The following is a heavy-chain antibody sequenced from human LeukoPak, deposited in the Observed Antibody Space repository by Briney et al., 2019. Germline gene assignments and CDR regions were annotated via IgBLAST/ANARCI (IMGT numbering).Heavy chain of an antibody. V-gene: IGHV4-61*02. J-gene: IGHJ4*02. CDR1: GGSISSGNYF. Sequence: PSQTLSLTCTVSGGSISSGNYFWSWIRQPAGKGLEWIGRIYTSGSTNYNPSLKSRITISRDTSRSQFSLQLSSETAADTAVYYCARAPECTGGSCYYFDYWGQGTLVTVSS. CDR2: IYTSGST. D-gene: IGHD2-15*01. CDR3: ARAPECTGGSCYYFDY.